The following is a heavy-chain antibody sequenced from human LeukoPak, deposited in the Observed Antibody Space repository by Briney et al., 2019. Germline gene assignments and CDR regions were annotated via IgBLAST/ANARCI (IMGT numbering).Heavy chain of an antibody. CDR2: IYYSGST. CDR1: GGSISSGDYY. D-gene: IGHD4-17*01. Sequence: SETLSLTCTVSGGSISSGDYYWSWIRQPPGKGLKWIGYIYYSGSTYYNPSLKSRVTISVDTSKNQFSLKLSSVTAADTAVYYCARDYGDYDFDYWGQGTLVTVSS. V-gene: IGHV4-30-4*01. J-gene: IGHJ4*02. CDR3: ARDYGDYDFDY.